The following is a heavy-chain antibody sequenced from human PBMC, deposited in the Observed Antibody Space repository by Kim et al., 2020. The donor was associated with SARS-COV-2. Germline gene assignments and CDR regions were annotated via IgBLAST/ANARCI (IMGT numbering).Heavy chain of an antibody. V-gene: IGHV3-53*01. CDR3: ARENYYDSSGYYLGVDY. Sequence: KGRFTISRDNSKNTLYLKMNSLRAEETAVYYCARENYYDSSGYYLGVDYWGQGTLVTVSS. D-gene: IGHD3-22*01. J-gene: IGHJ4*02.